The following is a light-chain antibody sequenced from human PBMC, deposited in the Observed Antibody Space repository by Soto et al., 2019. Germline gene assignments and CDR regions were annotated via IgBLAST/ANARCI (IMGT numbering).Light chain of an antibody. CDR2: EVS. J-gene: IGLJ1*01. CDR3: CSFAGGRNV. CDR1: SSDVGAYNL. Sequence: QSALTQPASVSGSPGQSITISCSGTSSDVGAYNLVSRYQQFPGKAPKLMIFEVSQRPSGVSSRFSGSKSGSTASLTISGLQAEDEADYYCCSFAGGRNVFGTGTKVTVL. V-gene: IGLV2-23*02.